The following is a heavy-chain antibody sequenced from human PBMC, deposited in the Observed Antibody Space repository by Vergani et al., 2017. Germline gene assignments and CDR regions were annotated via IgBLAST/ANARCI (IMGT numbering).Heavy chain of an antibody. Sequence: QITLKESGPTRVRPTQTLTLTCTFSGFSLSTSAMCVSWIRQPPGKALEWLARIDWDDDKYYSTSLKTRLTISKDTSKNQVVLTMTNMDPVDTATYYCARTLITMVRGALYYGMDVWGQGTTVTVSS. D-gene: IGHD3-10*01. CDR3: ARTLITMVRGALYYGMDV. CDR2: IDWDDDK. J-gene: IGHJ6*02. CDR1: GFSLSTSAMC. V-gene: IGHV2-70*15.